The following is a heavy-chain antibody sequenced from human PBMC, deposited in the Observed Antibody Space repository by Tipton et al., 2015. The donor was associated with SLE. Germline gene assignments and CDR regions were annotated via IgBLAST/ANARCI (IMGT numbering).Heavy chain of an antibody. J-gene: IGHJ4*02. CDR3: AKGLIMITFGGVIVFHPFDY. CDR2: IYHSGST. V-gene: IGHV4-30-2*01. Sequence: TLSLTCAVSGGSISSGGYSWSWIRQPPGKGLEWIGYIYHSGSTYYNPSLKSRVTISVDTSKNHFSLKLSSVTAADTAVYYCAKGLIMITFGGVIVFHPFDYWGQGTLVTVSS. CDR1: GGSISSGGYS. D-gene: IGHD3-16*02.